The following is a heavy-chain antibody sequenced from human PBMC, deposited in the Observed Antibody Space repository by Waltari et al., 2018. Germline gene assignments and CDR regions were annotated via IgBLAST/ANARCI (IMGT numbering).Heavy chain of an antibody. CDR3: ARGYTTLAY. Sequence: QVQLQESGPGLVKPSQTLSLTCTVSGGSISRGSYYWSWIRQPAGKGLEWIGRIYTTGTTHYNPSLKSRVTISVDTSKNQFSLKLSSVTVADTAVYYCARGYTTLAYWGQGTLVTVSS. J-gene: IGHJ4*02. CDR1: GGSISRGSYY. V-gene: IGHV4-61*02. D-gene: IGHD3-16*02. CDR2: IYTTGTT.